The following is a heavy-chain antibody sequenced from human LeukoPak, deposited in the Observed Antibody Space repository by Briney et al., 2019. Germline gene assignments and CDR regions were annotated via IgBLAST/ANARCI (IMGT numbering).Heavy chain of an antibody. J-gene: IGHJ4*02. CDR1: GGSISSGSYY. V-gene: IGHV4-61*02. Sequence: PSQTLSLTCTVSGGSISSGSYYWSWIRQPAGKGLEWIGRIYTSGSTNYNPSLKSRVTISVDRSKNQFSLRLSSVTAADTAVYYCARGPRLRYFEDYWGQGTLVTVSS. D-gene: IGHD3-9*01. CDR2: IYTSGST. CDR3: ARGPRLRYFEDY.